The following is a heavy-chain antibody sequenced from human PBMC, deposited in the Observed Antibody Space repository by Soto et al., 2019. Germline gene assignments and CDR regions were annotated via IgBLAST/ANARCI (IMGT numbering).Heavy chain of an antibody. CDR2: ISGSGGST. CDR1: GFSFSTYA. CDR3: AKVKFDFWDGYEY. J-gene: IGHJ4*02. D-gene: IGHD3-3*01. Sequence: EVQLLESGGGLVQPGGSLRLSCAASGFSFSTYAMHWVRQAPGKGLEGVSAISGSGGSTYYAASVKGRFTISRDKSKRTLYLQMNSLRAEDTAVYYWAKVKFDFWDGYEYWGQGTLVTVSS. V-gene: IGHV3-23*01.